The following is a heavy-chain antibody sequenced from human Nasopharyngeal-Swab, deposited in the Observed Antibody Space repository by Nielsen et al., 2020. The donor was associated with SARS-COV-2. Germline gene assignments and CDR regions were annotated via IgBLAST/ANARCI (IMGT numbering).Heavy chain of an antibody. CDR2: IDPSDSYT. CDR1: GYSFTSYW. CDR3: ARSGYSSSLGGFIA. V-gene: IGHV5-10-1*01. D-gene: IGHD6-6*01. Sequence: GESLKISCKGSGYSFTSYWLSWVRQMTGKGLEWMGRIDPSDSYTNYSPSFQGHVTISADKSISTAYLQWSSLKASDTAMYYCARSGYSSSLGGFIAWGQGTLVTVSS. J-gene: IGHJ5*02.